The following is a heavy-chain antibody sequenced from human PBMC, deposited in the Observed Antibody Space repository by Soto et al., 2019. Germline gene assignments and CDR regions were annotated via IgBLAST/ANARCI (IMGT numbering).Heavy chain of an antibody. CDR3: ARAHEYCGGDCYSAFDI. D-gene: IGHD2-21*01. Sequence: ASVQVSCKASGYTFTGYYMHWGRQAPGQGLEWMGWINPNSGGTNYAQKFQGWVTMTRDTSISTASMELSRLRSDETAVYYCARAHEYCGGDCYSAFDIWGQGTMVTVSS. J-gene: IGHJ3*02. V-gene: IGHV1-2*04. CDR2: INPNSGGT. CDR1: GYTFTGYY.